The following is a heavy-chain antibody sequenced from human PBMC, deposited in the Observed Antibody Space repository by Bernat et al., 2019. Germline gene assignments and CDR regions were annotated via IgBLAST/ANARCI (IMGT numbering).Heavy chain of an antibody. D-gene: IGHD3-22*01. Sequence: QVQLVESGGGVVQPGRSLRLSCAASGFTFSSYGMYWVRQAPGKGLEWVAVIWYDGSNKYYADSVKGRFTISRDNSKNTLYLQMNSLRAEDTAVYYCARDLYYDSSGYSDFDYWGQGTLVTVSS. CDR1: GFTFSSYG. CDR2: IWYDGSNK. J-gene: IGHJ4*02. CDR3: ARDLYYDSSGYSDFDY. V-gene: IGHV3-33*01.